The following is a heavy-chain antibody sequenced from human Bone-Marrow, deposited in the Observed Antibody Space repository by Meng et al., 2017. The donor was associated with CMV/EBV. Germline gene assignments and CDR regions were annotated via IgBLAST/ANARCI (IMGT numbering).Heavy chain of an antibody. CDR2: IYHSGST. CDR1: GYSISSGYY. CDR3: ARDGLRAFDF. V-gene: IGHV4-38-2*02. J-gene: IGHJ3*01. Sequence: SETLSLTCTVSGYSISSGYYWGWIRQPPGKGLEWIGSIYHSGSTYYNPSLKSRVTISVDTSKNQFSLKLSSVTAADTAVYYCARDGLRAFDFWGQGTMVTVSS.